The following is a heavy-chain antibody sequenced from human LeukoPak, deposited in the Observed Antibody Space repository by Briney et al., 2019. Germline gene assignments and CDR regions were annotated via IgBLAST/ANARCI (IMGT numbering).Heavy chain of an antibody. CDR2: IYYSGST. CDR3: ARRYCSSTSCYRRGWFDP. Sequence: SETLALTCTVSGEPMTHYYWTWIRQSPRKGLEWIGYIYYSGSTTYNPSLKSRVTISVDTSKNQFSLKLSSVTAADTAVYYCARRYCSSTSCYRRGWFDPWGQGTLVTVSS. J-gene: IGHJ5*02. D-gene: IGHD2-2*01. CDR1: GEPMTHYY. V-gene: IGHV4-59*12.